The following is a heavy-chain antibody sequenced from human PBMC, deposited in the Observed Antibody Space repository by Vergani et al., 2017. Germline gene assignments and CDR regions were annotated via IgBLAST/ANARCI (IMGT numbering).Heavy chain of an antibody. CDR3: ASDTHSGQRADR. Sequence: QVQLQESGPGLVKPSQTLSLTCTVSGGSFSTGGQSWTWLRQSAGKGLEWIGRIYTSGATNYNPSLRSRAIISVDTSKNQFSLTLTSVTAADTAVYYCASDTHSGQRADRWGQGILVTVTS. CDR1: GGSFSTGGQS. CDR2: IYTSGAT. J-gene: IGHJ5*02. V-gene: IGHV4-61*02. D-gene: IGHD6-19*01.